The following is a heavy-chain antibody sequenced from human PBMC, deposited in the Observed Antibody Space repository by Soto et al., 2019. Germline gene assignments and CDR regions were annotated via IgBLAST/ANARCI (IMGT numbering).Heavy chain of an antibody. CDR1: GYTFTGYY. Sequence: ASVKVSCKASGYTFTGYYMHWVRQAPGQGLEWMGWINPNSGGTNYAQKFQGWVTMTRDTSISTAYMELSRLRSDDTAVYYCARDISSDSRPYGMDVWGQGTTVTVSS. V-gene: IGHV1-2*04. J-gene: IGHJ6*02. CDR3: ARDISSDSRPYGMDV. CDR2: INPNSGGT. D-gene: IGHD2-2*01.